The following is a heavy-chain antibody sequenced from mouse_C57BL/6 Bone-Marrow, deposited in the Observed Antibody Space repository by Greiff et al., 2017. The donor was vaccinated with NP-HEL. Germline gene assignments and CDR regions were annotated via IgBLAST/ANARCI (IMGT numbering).Heavy chain of an antibody. J-gene: IGHJ4*01. Sequence: EVMLVESGGDLVKPGGSLKLSCAASGFTFSSYCMSWVRQTPDKRLEWVATISSGGSYTYYPDSVTGRFTISRDNAKNTLYLQMSSLKSEDTAMYYCARQGLYYDYAMDYWGQGTSVTVSS. CDR3: ARQGLYYDYAMDY. CDR2: ISSGGSYT. V-gene: IGHV5-6*01. CDR1: GFTFSSYC. D-gene: IGHD2-4*01.